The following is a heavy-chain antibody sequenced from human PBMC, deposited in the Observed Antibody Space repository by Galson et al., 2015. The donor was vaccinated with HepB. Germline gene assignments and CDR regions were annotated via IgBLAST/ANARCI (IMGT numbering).Heavy chain of an antibody. V-gene: IGHV3-74*01. Sequence: SLRLSCAASGCTFSSYWMHWVRQAPGKGLVWVSRMNSDGSRTTYADSVKGRFTISRDNAKNTLYLQMNSLRAEDTAVYYCARGGYCSSTSCYVDYWGQGTLVTVSS. CDR3: ARGGYCSSTSCYVDY. CDR1: GCTFSSYW. CDR2: MNSDGSRT. D-gene: IGHD2-2*01. J-gene: IGHJ4*02.